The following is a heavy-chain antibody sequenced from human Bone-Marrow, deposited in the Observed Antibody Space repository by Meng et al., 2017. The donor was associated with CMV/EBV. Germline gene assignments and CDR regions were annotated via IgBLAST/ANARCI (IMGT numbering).Heavy chain of an antibody. J-gene: IGHJ4*02. CDR2: ISYDGSNK. D-gene: IGHD5-18*01. Sequence: QGQLVESGGGVVQPGGSLRLSVAASGFTFSSYAMHWVRQAPGKGLEWVAVISYDGSNKYYADSVKGRFTISRDNSKNTLYLQMNSLRAEDTAVYYCARRTMVTSSFDYWGQGTLVTVSS. CDR1: GFTFSSYA. CDR3: ARRTMVTSSFDY. V-gene: IGHV3-30-3*01.